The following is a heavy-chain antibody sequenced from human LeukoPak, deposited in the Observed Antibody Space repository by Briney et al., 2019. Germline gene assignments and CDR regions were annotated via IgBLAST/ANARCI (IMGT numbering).Heavy chain of an antibody. CDR2: INHSGST. V-gene: IGHV4-34*01. D-gene: IGHD3-22*01. Sequence: SETLSLTCAVDGGSFSGYYWSWIRQPPGKGLEWIGEINHSGSTNYNPSLKSRVTISVDTSKNQFSLKLSSVTAADTAVYYCARDYHPYYYDSSGYYEHYAFDIWGQGTMVTVSS. J-gene: IGHJ3*02. CDR1: GGSFSGYY. CDR3: ARDYHPYYYDSSGYYEHYAFDI.